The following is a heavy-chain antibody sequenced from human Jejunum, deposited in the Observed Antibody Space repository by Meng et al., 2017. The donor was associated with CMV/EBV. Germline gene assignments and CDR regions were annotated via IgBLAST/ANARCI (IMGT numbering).Heavy chain of an antibody. V-gene: IGHV4-4*02. D-gene: IGHD4-17*01. CDR2: IYHSGRT. J-gene: IGHJ4*02. CDR1: GGSIRNDQW. CDR3: TTLYGDSIS. Sequence: VAVLVSGPTLVKPSGTLSLTCAVSGGSIRNDQWWRWVRQAPGKGLEWIGEIYHSGRTNYNPSVKSRVSMSVDKSQNHFSLRLSSVTAADTAVYYCTTLYGDSISWGQGTLVTVSS.